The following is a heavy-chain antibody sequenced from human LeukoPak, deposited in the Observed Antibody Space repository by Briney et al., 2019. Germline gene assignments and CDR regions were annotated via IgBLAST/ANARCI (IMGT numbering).Heavy chain of an antibody. J-gene: IGHJ3*02. V-gene: IGHV1-8*02. CDR2: MNPNSGNT. CDR1: GYTFTSYD. CDR3: ATGTVPQGAFDI. D-gene: IGHD4-17*01. Sequence: ASVKVSCKASGYTFTSYDINWVRQATGQGLEWMGWMNPNSGNTGYAQKFQGRVTMTRNTSISTAYMELSSLRSEDTAVYYCATGTVPQGAFDIWGQGTMVTVSS.